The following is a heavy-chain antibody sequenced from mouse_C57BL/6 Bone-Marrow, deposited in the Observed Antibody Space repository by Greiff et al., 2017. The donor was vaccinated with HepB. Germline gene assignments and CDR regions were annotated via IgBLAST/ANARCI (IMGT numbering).Heavy chain of an antibody. CDR1: GYTFTSYG. D-gene: IGHD1-1*01. CDR3: ASFTTVVADYFDY. CDR2: IYPRSGNT. Sequence: VQRVESGAELARPGASVKLSCKASGYTFTSYGISWVKQRTGQGLEWIGEIYPRSGNTYYNEKFKGKATLTADKSSSTAYMELRSLTSEDSAVYFCASFTTVVADYFDYWGQGTTLTVSS. V-gene: IGHV1-81*01. J-gene: IGHJ2*01.